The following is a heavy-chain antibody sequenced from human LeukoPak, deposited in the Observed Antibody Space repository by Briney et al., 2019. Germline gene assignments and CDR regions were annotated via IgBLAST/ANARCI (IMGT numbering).Heavy chain of an antibody. J-gene: IGHJ4*02. CDR1: GGSFSGYY. CDR2: INHSGST. V-gene: IGHV4-34*01. Sequence: SETLSLTCAVYGGSFSGYYWSWIRQPPGKGLEWIGEINHSGSTNYNPSLKSRVTISVDTSENQFSLKLSSVTAADTAVYYCARNFRYYDYVWGSYLAFDYWGQGTLVIVSS. D-gene: IGHD3-16*02. CDR3: ARNFRYYDYVWGSYLAFDY.